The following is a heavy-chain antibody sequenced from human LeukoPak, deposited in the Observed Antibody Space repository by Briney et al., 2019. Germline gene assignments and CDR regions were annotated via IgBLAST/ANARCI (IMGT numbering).Heavy chain of an antibody. Sequence: ASVKVSCKASGGTFSSYAISWVRQAPGQGLEWMGWINPNGGGTNYAQKFQGRVTMTRDTSVSTAYMELSRLRSDDTAVYYCARDGGHSYGDYWGQGTLVTVSS. D-gene: IGHD5-18*01. CDR3: ARDGGHSYGDY. CDR2: INPNGGGT. J-gene: IGHJ4*02. CDR1: GGTFSSYA. V-gene: IGHV1-2*02.